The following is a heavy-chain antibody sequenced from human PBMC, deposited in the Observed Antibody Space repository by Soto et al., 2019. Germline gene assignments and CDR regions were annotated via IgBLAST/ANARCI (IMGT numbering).Heavy chain of an antibody. CDR2: IMPIFGTA. CDR3: ANCSHPNPDRGKHYYGTDI. CDR1: GYTFTGYY. Sequence: ASVKVSCKASGYTFTGYYMHWVRQAPGQGLEWLGGIMPIFGTADYAQKFQGRVTITADESTSTAYMELSSLRSEDTAGYYCANCSHPNPDRGKHYYGTDIWGQGNTVPGSS. J-gene: IGHJ6*02. V-gene: IGHV1-69*13. D-gene: IGHD1-1*01.